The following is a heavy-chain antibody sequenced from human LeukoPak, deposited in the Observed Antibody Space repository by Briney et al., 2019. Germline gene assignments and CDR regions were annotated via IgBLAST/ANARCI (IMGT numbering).Heavy chain of an antibody. V-gene: IGHV3-64*02. Sequence: PGGSLRLSYAASGFTFSGYSMHWVRQAPGKGLEYVSYISGSGDGTDYADSVKGRFTISRDNSKTTLYLQMGSLRAEDMAVYYCARQKGSGPNWFDHWGQGTLVTVSS. J-gene: IGHJ5*02. CDR1: GFTFSGYS. D-gene: IGHD3-10*01. CDR2: ISGSGDGT. CDR3: ARQKGSGPNWFDH.